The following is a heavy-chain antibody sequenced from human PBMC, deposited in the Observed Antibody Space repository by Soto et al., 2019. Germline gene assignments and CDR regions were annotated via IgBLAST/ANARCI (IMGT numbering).Heavy chain of an antibody. CDR3: ASVWYSSSWGWFDP. D-gene: IGHD6-13*01. CDR2: ISAYNGNT. V-gene: IGHV1-18*01. J-gene: IGHJ5*02. CDR1: GYTFTIYG. Sequence: GASVKVSCKASGYTFTIYGIMWVRQAPGQGLEWMGWISAYNGNTNYAQKLQGRVTMTTDTSTSTAYMELRSLRSDDTAVYYCASVWYSSSWGWFDPWGQGTLVTVSS.